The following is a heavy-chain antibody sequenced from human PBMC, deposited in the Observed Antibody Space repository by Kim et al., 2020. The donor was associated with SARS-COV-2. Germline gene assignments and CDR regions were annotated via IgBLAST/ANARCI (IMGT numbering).Heavy chain of an antibody. V-gene: IGHV3-49*03. CDR2: IRSKAYGGTT. CDR1: GFTFGDYA. J-gene: IGHJ4*02. CDR3: TREPPEGSWLWFGESFDY. D-gene: IGHD3-10*01. Sequence: GGSLRLSCTASGFTFGDYAMSWFRQAPGKGLEWVGFIRSKAYGGTTEYAASVKGRFTISRDDSKSIAYLQMNSLKTEDTAVYYCTREPPEGSWLWFGESFDYWGQGTLVTVSS.